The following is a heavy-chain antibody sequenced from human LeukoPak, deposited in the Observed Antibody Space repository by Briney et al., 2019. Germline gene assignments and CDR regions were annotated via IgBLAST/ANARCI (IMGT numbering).Heavy chain of an antibody. CDR3: AKVGTWELQRVFEN. J-gene: IGHJ4*02. CDR1: GFTFSHYE. CDR2: INVCGSAT. D-gene: IGHD1-26*01. Sequence: GGSLRLSCVVSGFTFSHYEMIWVRQAPGKGLEWVSYINVCGSATNYADSMKGRFTISRDNAKKSLDLEMNSLRVEDTALYYCAKVGTWELQRVFENWGQGTLVTVSS. V-gene: IGHV3-48*03.